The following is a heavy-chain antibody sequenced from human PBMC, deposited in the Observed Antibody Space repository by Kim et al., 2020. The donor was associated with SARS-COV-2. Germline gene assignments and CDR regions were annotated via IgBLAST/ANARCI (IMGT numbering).Heavy chain of an antibody. J-gene: IGHJ4*02. CDR3: ARDARGYSGYDCWDY. Sequence: GGSLRLSCAASGFTFSSYWMSWVRQAPGKGLEWVANIKQDGSEKYYVDSVKGRFTISRDNAKNSLYLQMNSLRAEDTAVYYCARDARGYSGYDCWDYWGQGTLVTVSS. CDR2: IKQDGSEK. CDR1: GFTFSSYW. D-gene: IGHD5-12*01. V-gene: IGHV3-7*03.